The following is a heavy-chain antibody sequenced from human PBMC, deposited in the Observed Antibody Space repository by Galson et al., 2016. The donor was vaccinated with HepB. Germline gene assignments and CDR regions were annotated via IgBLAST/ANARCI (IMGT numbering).Heavy chain of an antibody. J-gene: IGHJ4*02. V-gene: IGHV1-3*01. CDR3: ARVGEDFSSGYSSGLAY. CDR2: INPGNGNT. D-gene: IGHD3-3*01. Sequence: SVKVSCKASGYIFSRYTMHWVRQAPGQRLEWMGWINPGNGNTKYSQKFQGGVTFSGDTSASTGYMELSSLRSEDTAVYNCARVGEDFSSGYSSGLAYWGQGTLVTVSP. CDR1: GYIFSRYT.